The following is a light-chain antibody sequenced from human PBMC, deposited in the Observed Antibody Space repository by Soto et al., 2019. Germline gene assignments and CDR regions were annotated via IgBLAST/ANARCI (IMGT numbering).Light chain of an antibody. CDR2: EVS. J-gene: IGLJ2*01. CDR3: SSYSARNNFVI. CDR1: SSDVGAYDY. Sequence: QSVLTQPPSASGSPGQSVTISCTGTSSDVGAYDYVSWYQQHPGKPPKLIIYEVSKRPSGVPGRFSGSKSDNTASLTVSGLQAEDEAGYFCSSYSARNNFVIFGGGTKVTVL. V-gene: IGLV2-8*01.